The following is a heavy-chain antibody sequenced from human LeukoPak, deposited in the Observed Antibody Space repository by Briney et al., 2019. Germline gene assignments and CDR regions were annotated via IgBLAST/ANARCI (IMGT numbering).Heavy chain of an antibody. Sequence: GGSLRLSCAASGFIVSSNYMSWVRQAPGKGLEWVSVIYSGGSTYYADSVKGRFTISRDNSKNTLYLQMNSLRAEDTAVYYCAKLRVQVVRDAFDIWGQGTMVTVSS. V-gene: IGHV3-53*01. D-gene: IGHD3-22*01. CDR2: IYSGGST. CDR1: GFIVSSNY. CDR3: AKLRVQVVRDAFDI. J-gene: IGHJ3*02.